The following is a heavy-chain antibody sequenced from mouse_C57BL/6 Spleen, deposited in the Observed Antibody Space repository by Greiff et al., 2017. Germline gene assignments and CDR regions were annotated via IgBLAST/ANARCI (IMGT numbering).Heavy chain of an antibody. V-gene: IGHV1-69*01. CDR3: AKGSGYVNYAMDY. Sequence: VQLQQPGAELVMPGASVKLSCKASGYTFTSYWMPWVKQRPGQGLEWIGEIDPSDSYTNYNQKFKGKSTLTVDKSSSTAYMQLSSLTSEDSAVYYCAKGSGYVNYAMDYWGQGTSVTISS. J-gene: IGHJ4*01. CDR1: GYTFTSYW. D-gene: IGHD3-2*02. CDR2: IDPSDSYT.